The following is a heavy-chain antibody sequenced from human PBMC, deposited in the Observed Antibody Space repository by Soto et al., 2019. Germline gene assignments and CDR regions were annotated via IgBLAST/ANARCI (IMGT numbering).Heavy chain of an antibody. CDR1: GGSFSGYY. J-gene: IGHJ6*02. D-gene: IGHD2-15*01. CDR3: ARVRVVVVAATLYYYYGMDV. Sequence: SETLSLTCAVYGGSFSGYYWSWIRQPPGKGLEWIGEINHSGSTNYNPSLKSRVTISVDTSKNQFSLKLSSVTAADTAVYYCARVRVVVVAATLYYYYGMDVWGRGTTVTVSS. V-gene: IGHV4-34*01. CDR2: INHSGST.